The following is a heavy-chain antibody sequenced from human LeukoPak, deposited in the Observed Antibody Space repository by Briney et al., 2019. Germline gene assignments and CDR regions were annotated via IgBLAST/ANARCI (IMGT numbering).Heavy chain of an antibody. D-gene: IGHD4-11*01. Sequence: PSQTLSLTCTVSGGSISSGSYYWSWIRQPAGKGLEWIGRIYTSGSTNYNPSLKSRVTISVDTSKNQFSLKLSSVTAADTAVYNCASGFMTTRTGYFDYWGQGTLVTVSS. J-gene: IGHJ4*02. CDR3: ASGFMTTRTGYFDY. CDR2: IYTSGST. V-gene: IGHV4-61*02. CDR1: GGSISSGSYY.